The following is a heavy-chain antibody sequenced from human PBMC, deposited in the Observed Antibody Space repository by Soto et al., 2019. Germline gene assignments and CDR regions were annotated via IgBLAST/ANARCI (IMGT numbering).Heavy chain of an antibody. CDR2: INHGGTT. V-gene: IGHV4-34*01. CDR3: ARGGIPDFFDY. CDR1: GESFSGHY. Sequence: NPSETLSLTCAVYGESFSGHYCSCIRQPAGKGLEWIGEINHGGTTHLNPSLKSRVPISVDTSKNQVSLKLTSVTATDTAIYYCARGGIPDFFDYWGQGTLVTVSS. J-gene: IGHJ4*02.